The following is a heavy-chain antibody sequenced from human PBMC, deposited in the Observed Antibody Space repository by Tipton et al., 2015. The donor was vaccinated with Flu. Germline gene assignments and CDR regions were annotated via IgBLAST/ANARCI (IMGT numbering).Heavy chain of an antibody. Sequence: TLSLTCIVSGYSISSGYYWGWIRQPPGKGLEWIGSIYHTGGTYYNPSLKSRVTISVDTSKKQLSMKLSSVTAADTAVYYCARDSGSGTQDYWGQGTLVTVSS. J-gene: IGHJ4*02. V-gene: IGHV4-38-2*02. CDR3: ARDSGSGTQDY. D-gene: IGHD3-10*01. CDR2: IYHTGGT. CDR1: GYSISSGYY.